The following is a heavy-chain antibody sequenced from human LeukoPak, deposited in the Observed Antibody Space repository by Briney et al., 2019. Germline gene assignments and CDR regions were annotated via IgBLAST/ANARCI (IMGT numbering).Heavy chain of an antibody. D-gene: IGHD3-3*01. Sequence: SETLSLTCTVSGVSISSSSYYWGWLRQPPGKGLEWIGSIYYSGSTYYNPSLKSRVTISVDTSKNQFSLKLSSVTAADTAVYYCARHQRITIFGVVITVNWFDPWGQGTLVTVSS. CDR1: GVSISSSSYY. V-gene: IGHV4-39*01. J-gene: IGHJ5*02. CDR3: ARHQRITIFGVVITVNWFDP. CDR2: IYYSGST.